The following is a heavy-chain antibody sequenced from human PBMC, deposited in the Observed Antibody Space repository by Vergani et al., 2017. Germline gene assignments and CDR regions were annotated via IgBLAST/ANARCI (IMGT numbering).Heavy chain of an antibody. V-gene: IGHV4-30-2*01. J-gene: IGHJ5*02. CDR1: GGSISSGGYS. Sequence: QVQLQESGPGLVKPSQTLSLTCAVSGGSISSGGYSWSWIRQPPGKGLEWIGYIYHSGSTYYNPSLKSRVTISVDRSKNQFSLKLSSVTAADTAVYYCARARRSSSWYVGGWFDPWGQGTLVTVSS. CDR3: ARARRSSSWYVGGWFDP. D-gene: IGHD6-13*01. CDR2: IYHSGST.